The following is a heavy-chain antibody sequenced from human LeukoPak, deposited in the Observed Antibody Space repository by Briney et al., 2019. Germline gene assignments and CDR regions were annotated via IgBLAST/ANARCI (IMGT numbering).Heavy chain of an antibody. J-gene: IGHJ4*02. V-gene: IGHV4-59*12. Sequence: PSETLSLTCTVSGGSISSYYWSWIRQPPGKGLEWIGYIYYSGSTNYNPSLKSRVTISVDKSKNQFSLKLSSVTAADTAVYYCATYGYSYGLDSTPIDYWGQGTLVTVSS. CDR1: GGSISSYY. CDR3: ATYGYSYGLDSTPIDY. D-gene: IGHD5-18*01. CDR2: IYYSGST.